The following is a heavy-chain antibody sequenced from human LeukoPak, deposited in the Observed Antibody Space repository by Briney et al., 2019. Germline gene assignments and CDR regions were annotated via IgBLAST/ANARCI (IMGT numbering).Heavy chain of an antibody. CDR1: GFTFSSYN. Sequence: PGGSLRLSCAASGFTFSSYNMNWVRQAPGKGLEWVSSISSSSTYIYYADSVKGRFTISRDNAKNSLYLQMNSLRAEDTAVYYCARDPYSGAYGDSYYYYMDLWGQGTTVTISS. CDR3: ARDPYSGAYGDSYYYYMDL. CDR2: ISSSSTYI. D-gene: IGHD1-26*01. J-gene: IGHJ6*03. V-gene: IGHV3-21*01.